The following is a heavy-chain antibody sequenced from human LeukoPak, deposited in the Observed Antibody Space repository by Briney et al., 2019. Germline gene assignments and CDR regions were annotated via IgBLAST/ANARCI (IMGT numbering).Heavy chain of an antibody. D-gene: IGHD1-26*01. CDR2: IYYSGST. Sequence: SETLSLTCTISGGSIFSSSYHWGWIRQPPGKGLEWIGSIYYSGSTYYNPSLKSRVTISVDTSKNKFSLKLSSVTAADTAVYYCARYGMELQVGYYYYYYMDVWGKGTTVTVSS. V-gene: IGHV4-39*07. J-gene: IGHJ6*03. CDR1: GGSIFSSSYH. CDR3: ARYGMELQVGYYYYYYMDV.